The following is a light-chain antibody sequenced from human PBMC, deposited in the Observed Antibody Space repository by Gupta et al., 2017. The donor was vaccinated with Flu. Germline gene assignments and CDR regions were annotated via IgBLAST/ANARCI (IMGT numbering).Light chain of an antibody. Sequence: DIQMTQSPSSLSASVGDRVTITCRASQSISSYLNWYQQKPGKVPKLLIYAASSLQSGVPSRFSGSGSGTDLTLTISSLQPEDFTTYYCQQSYSTPWTFGQGTKVEIK. J-gene: IGKJ1*01. CDR2: AAS. CDR1: QSISSY. V-gene: IGKV1-39*01. CDR3: QQSYSTPWT.